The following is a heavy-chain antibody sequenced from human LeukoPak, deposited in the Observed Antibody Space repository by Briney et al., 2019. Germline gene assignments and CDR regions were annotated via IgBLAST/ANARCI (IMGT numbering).Heavy chain of an antibody. CDR2: IYYSGST. J-gene: IGHJ4*02. CDR3: ALLYCSSTSCPLVDY. D-gene: IGHD2-2*01. Sequence: ASQTLSLTCTVSGGSISSGGYYWSWIRQHPGKGLEWIGYIYYSGSTYYNPSLKSRVTISVDTSKNQFSLKLSSVTAADTAVYYCALLYCSSTSCPLVDYWGQGTLVTVSS. V-gene: IGHV4-30-4*08. CDR1: GGSISSGGYY.